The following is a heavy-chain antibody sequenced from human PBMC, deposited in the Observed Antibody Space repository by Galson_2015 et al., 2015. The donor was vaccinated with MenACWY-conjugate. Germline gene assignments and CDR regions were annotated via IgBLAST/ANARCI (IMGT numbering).Heavy chain of an antibody. V-gene: IGHV3-74*01. CDR2: INSDGSST. CDR1: GFTFSSYW. Sequence: SLRLSCAASGFTFSSYWMHWVRQGPGKGLVWVLRINSDGSSTNYADSVKGRFTISRDNAKNTLYLQMNSLRAEDTAVYYCARGGQGLAAAEDNWFDPWGQGTLVTVSS. CDR3: ARGGQGLAAAEDNWFDP. J-gene: IGHJ5*02. D-gene: IGHD6-13*01.